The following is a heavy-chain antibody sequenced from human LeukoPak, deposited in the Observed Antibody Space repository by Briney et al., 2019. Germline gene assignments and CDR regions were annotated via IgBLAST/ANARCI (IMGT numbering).Heavy chain of an antibody. CDR2: IYGGGST. CDR3: ARIQVWSWRAFDI. Sequence: GGSLRLSCEASGLTVSSNYMSWVRQAPGKGLEWVSIIYGGGSTYYGDSVKGRFTISRDNSKNTVYLQLNSLRAEDTALYYCARIQVWSWRAFDIWGQGTMVTVSS. D-gene: IGHD2-21*01. J-gene: IGHJ3*02. V-gene: IGHV3-53*01. CDR1: GLTVSSNY.